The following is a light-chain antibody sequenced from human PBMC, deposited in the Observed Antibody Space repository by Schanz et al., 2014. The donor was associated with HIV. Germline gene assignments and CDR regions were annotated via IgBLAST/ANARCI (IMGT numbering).Light chain of an antibody. J-gene: IGKJ4*01. CDR1: QSVSSD. V-gene: IGKV3D-15*01. CDR2: GAS. Sequence: EIVMTQSPATLSVSPGERATLSCRASQSVSSDLAWYQQKPGQAPRLLIYGASARATGIPDRFSGSGSGTDFALTISSLEPEDFAVYYCQYFGNSGGTFGGGTEVDI. CDR3: QYFGNSGGT.